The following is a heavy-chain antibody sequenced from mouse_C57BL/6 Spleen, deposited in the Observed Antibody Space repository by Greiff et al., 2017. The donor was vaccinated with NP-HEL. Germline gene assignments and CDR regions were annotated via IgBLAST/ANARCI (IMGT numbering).Heavy chain of an antibody. CDR3: APDSSGYGDYFDY. J-gene: IGHJ2*01. CDR2: INPSSGYT. Sequence: VQVVESGAELAKPGASVKLSCKASGYTFTSYWMHWVNQRPGQGLEWIGYINPSSGYTKYNQKFKDKATLTADKSSSTAYMQLSSLTYEDSAVYYCAPDSSGYGDYFDYWGQGTTLTVSS. D-gene: IGHD3-2*02. CDR1: GYTFTSYW. V-gene: IGHV1-7*01.